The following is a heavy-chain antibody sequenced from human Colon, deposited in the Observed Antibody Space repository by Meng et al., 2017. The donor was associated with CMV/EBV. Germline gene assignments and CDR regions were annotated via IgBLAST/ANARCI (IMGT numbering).Heavy chain of an antibody. CDR1: GFSVSSKY. CDR3: AKDRMIVDPQGFDS. Sequence: GGSLRLSCAASGFSVSSKYMTWVRQAPGKGLEWVSAIYNDDSAHYADSVKGRFTISRDSSTNTLYLQMISLGADDTAVYYCAKDRMIVDPQGFDSWGHGTLVTVSS. J-gene: IGHJ5*01. V-gene: IGHV3-53*01. CDR2: IYNDDSA. D-gene: IGHD3-22*01.